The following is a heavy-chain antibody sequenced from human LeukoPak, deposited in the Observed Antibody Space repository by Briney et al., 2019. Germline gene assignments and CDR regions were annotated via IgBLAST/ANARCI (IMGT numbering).Heavy chain of an antibody. J-gene: IGHJ4*02. CDR1: GYTFTGYY. CDR2: INPNNGGT. V-gene: IGHV1-2*02. Sequence: ASVKVSCKASGYTFTGYYIHWVRQAPGQGLEWMGWINPNNGGTSYAQKFQGRVTMTRDTSISIAYMELSRLRSDDTAAYYCARLRITIFGVVVIGFDNWGQGTLVTVSS. D-gene: IGHD3-3*01. CDR3: ARLRITIFGVVVIGFDN.